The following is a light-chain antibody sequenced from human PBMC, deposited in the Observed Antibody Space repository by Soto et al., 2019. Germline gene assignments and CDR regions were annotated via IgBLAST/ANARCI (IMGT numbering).Light chain of an antibody. V-gene: IGKV2-30*01. CDR3: VQGKHWPWT. CDR1: QGLVYSDGNTF. CDR2: QVS. Sequence: DVVMTQSPLSLSVTLGQPASISCRSSQGLVYSDGNTFLNWFHQRPGQSPRRLIYQVSNRDSGVPDRFSGSGSGTDYTLTISRVEAEDVGIYYYVQGKHWPWTFGQGTKVEIK. J-gene: IGKJ1*01.